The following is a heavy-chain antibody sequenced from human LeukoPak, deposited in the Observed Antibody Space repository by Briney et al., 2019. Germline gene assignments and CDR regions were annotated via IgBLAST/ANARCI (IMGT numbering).Heavy chain of an antibody. CDR3: ARDKYYGSGNNWFDP. CDR1: GYTFTGYY. J-gene: IGHJ5*02. V-gene: IGHV1-2*02. Sequence: ASVKVSCKASGYTFTGYYMHWVRQAPGQGLGWMGWINPNSGGTNYAQKFQGRVTMTRDTSISTAYMELSRLRSDDTAVYYCARDKYYGSGNNWFDPWGQGTLVTVSS. CDR2: INPNSGGT. D-gene: IGHD3-10*01.